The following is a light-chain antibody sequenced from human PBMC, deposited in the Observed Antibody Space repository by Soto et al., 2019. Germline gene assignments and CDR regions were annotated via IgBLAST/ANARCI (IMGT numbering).Light chain of an antibody. CDR2: AAS. Sequence: DIQMTQSPPSLSASVGDRGTITCRASQTIRYFVTWYQQKPGKAPELLIFAASTLQIGVPSRFTGSGSGTDFTLTISRLQPEDSATYYCQPSYSTPPTFGGGTKVEIK. CDR1: QTIRYF. J-gene: IGKJ4*01. V-gene: IGKV1-39*01. CDR3: QPSYSTPPT.